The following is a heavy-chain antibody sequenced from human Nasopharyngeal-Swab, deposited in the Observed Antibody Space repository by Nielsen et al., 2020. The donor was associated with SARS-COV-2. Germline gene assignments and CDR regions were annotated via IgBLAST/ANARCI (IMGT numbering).Heavy chain of an antibody. CDR2: FDPEDGET. CDR3: ATSRPEGAYYMDV. J-gene: IGHJ6*03. CDR1: GYTLTEFS. D-gene: IGHD1-14*01. V-gene: IGHV1-24*01. Sequence: SVQVSCKVSGYTLTEFSMHWVRQAPGKGLEWMGGFDPEDGETIYAQKFQGRVTMTEDTSTDTAYMELSSLRSEDTAVYYCATSRPEGAYYMDVWGKGTTVTVSS.